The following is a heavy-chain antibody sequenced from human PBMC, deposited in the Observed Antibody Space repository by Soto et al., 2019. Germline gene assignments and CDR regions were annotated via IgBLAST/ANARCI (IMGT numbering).Heavy chain of an antibody. CDR2: ISYDGSNK. V-gene: IGHV3-30*09. J-gene: IGHJ4*02. Sequence: QVQLVESGGGVVQPGRSLRLSCAASGFTFSSVSLHWVRQAPGKGLEWLALISYDGSNKYNADSVKGRFAISRDNSKNTLELQLNSLRPEDTAVYSCARTTTVAGTPEFDYWGQGTLVTVSS. CDR3: ARTTTVAGTPEFDY. D-gene: IGHD6-19*01. CDR1: GFTFSSVS.